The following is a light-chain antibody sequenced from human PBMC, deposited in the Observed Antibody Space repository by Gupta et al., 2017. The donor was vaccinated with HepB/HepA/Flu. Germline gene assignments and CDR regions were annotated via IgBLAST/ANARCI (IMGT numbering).Light chain of an antibody. J-gene: IGKJ1*01. V-gene: IGKV1-39*01. Sequence: IKRSQSPSSLPASVGDNITITCLASQSVGTYPHWYQQKPGRAPTLLFHGASTVHSGVPSRFSGSGSGTXFTLIIXELQPDDFAIYCCQQRDSSPRTFGXGTKVE. CDR2: GAS. CDR1: QSVGTY. CDR3: QQRDSSPRT.